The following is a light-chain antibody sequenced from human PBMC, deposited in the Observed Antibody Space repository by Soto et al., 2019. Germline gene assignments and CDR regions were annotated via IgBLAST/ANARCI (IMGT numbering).Light chain of an antibody. CDR2: DAS. J-gene: IGKJ5*01. CDR1: QSVNNY. Sequence: EIVLTQSPATVSLSPGERSTLSCRASQSVNNYVAWYQQKPGQAPRLLIYDASKRATGIPARFSGSGSGTDFTLTVSSLEPEDFVLYFCQQRSVWPITFGQGTRLENK. CDR3: QQRSVWPIT. V-gene: IGKV3-11*01.